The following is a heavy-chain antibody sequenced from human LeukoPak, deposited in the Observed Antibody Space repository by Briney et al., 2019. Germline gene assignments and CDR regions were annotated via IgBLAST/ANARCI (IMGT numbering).Heavy chain of an antibody. V-gene: IGHV1-8*03. Sequence: ASVKVSCKASGYTFTSYDINWVRQATGQGLEWMGWMNPNSGNTGYAQKFQGRVTITRNTSISTAYMELSSQRSEDTAVYYCARDKVGATIFDYWGQGTLVTVSS. CDR3: ARDKVGATIFDY. CDR1: GYTFTSYD. J-gene: IGHJ4*02. D-gene: IGHD1-26*01. CDR2: MNPNSGNT.